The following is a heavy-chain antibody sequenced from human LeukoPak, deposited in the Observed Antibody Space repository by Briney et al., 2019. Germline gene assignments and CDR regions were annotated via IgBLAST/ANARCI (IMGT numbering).Heavy chain of an antibody. V-gene: IGHV4-30-2*01. CDR3: ARGKPAFDL. J-gene: IGHJ2*01. CDR1: GGPISSGCYS. Sequence: PSQTLSLTCAVSGGPISSGCYSWSWIRQPPGKGLEWIGYIYHSGSTYYNPSLKSRVTISVDRSQNQFSLKLSSVTAADTAVYYCARGKPAFDLWGRGTLVTVSS. CDR2: IYHSGST.